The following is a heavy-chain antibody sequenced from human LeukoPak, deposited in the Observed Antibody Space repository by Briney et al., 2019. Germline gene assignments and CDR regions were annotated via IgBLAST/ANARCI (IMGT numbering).Heavy chain of an antibody. Sequence: SETLSLTCTVSNYSISSGYYWGWIRQPPGKGLEWIASVYHSGSTSYNPSLKSRLTISVHKSKNQFSLKLSSVTAADTAVYYCARVRRTYYYYMDVWGKGTTVTVSS. J-gene: IGHJ6*03. V-gene: IGHV4-38-2*02. CDR1: NYSISSGYY. CDR3: ARVRRTYYYYMDV. CDR2: VYHSGST.